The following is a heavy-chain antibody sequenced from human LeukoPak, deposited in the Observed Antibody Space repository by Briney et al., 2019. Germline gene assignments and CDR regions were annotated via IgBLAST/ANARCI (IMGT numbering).Heavy chain of an antibody. CDR1: GYTFTRYS. CDR3: ARDWVGIGESIPY. Sequence: ASVKVSCKASGYTFTRYSMNWVRQAPGQGLEWMGWISAYNGNTNYAQKLQGRVTMTTDTSTSTAYMELRSLRSDDTAVYYCARDWVGIGESIPYWGQGTLVTVSS. CDR2: ISAYNGNT. J-gene: IGHJ4*02. D-gene: IGHD3-10*01. V-gene: IGHV1-18*01.